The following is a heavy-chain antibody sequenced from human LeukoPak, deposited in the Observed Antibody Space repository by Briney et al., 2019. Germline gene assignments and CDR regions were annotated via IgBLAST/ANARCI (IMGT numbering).Heavy chain of an antibody. CDR3: ASIRRDGYNYHHY. D-gene: IGHD5-24*01. CDR2: ISSSSSYI. Sequence: PGGSLRLSCAASGFTFSSYSMNWVRQAPGKGLEWVSSISSSSSYIYYADPVKGRFTISRDNAKNSLYLQMNSLRAEDTAVYYCASIRRDGYNYHHYWGQGTLVTVSS. CDR1: GFTFSSYS. V-gene: IGHV3-21*01. J-gene: IGHJ4*02.